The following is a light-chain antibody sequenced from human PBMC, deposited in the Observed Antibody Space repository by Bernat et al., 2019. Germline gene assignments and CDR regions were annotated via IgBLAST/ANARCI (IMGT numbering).Light chain of an antibody. V-gene: IGKV2-30*01. CDR2: KVY. Sequence: DVVMTQSPLSLPVTPGQPASISCRPDQSLVKSGGNTYLNWLQQRPGQSPRGLIYKVYNRDSGVPGRFSGSGSGTDFTLKISRVEAEDVGVYYCMQATHCPWTFGQGTKVEIK. CDR3: MQATHCPWT. J-gene: IGKJ1*01. CDR1: QSLVKSGGNTY.